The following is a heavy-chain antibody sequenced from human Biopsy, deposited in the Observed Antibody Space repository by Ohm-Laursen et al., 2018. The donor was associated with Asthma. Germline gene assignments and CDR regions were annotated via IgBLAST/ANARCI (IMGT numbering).Heavy chain of an antibody. CDR2: INSVFGTT. V-gene: IGHV1-69*13. D-gene: IGHD2-2*01. CDR1: GGTFNTYV. J-gene: IGHJ4*02. CDR3: ARKAGSCISRTCYSLDF. Sequence: SVKVSCKSLGGTFNTYVIGWVREAPGQGLEWMGGINSVFGTTTYPQKFQDRVTITADDSTSTVYMELSSLRSEDTAVYYCARKAGSCISRTCYSLDFWGQGTQVTVSS.